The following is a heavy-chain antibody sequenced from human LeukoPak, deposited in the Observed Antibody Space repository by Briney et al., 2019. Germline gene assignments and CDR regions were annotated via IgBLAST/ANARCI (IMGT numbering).Heavy chain of an antibody. Sequence: GESLKISCKGSGYSFTSYWISWVRQMPGRGLEWMRRIDLSDSYINYSPSFQGHVTISADKSISTAYLQWSSLKASDTAMYYCARHDGYCSGGRCRNWFDPWGQGTLVTVSS. J-gene: IGHJ5*02. D-gene: IGHD2-15*01. CDR2: IDLSDSYI. CDR1: GYSFTSYW. V-gene: IGHV5-10-1*01. CDR3: ARHDGYCSGGRCRNWFDP.